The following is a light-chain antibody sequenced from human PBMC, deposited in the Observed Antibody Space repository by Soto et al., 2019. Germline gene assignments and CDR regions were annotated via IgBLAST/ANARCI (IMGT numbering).Light chain of an antibody. J-gene: IGKJ1*01. CDR2: GAS. CDR1: QSVSSN. V-gene: IGKV3-15*01. CDR3: KQYNNWPWT. Sequence: EIVMTQSPATLSVSPGERGTLSCRASQSVSSNLAWYQQKPGQAPRLLIYGASTRATGIPARFSGSRSGTEFTLTISSLQSEDFAGFYCKQYNNWPWTFGQGTKVEIK.